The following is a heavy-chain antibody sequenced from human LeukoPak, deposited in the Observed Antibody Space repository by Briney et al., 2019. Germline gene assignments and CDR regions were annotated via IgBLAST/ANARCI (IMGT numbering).Heavy chain of an antibody. V-gene: IGHV1-8*01. J-gene: IGHJ4*02. Sequence: ASVKVSCKASGYTFTSYDINWVRQATGQGLEWMGRMNPNSGNTGYAQKFQGGVTMTRNTSISTAYMELSSLRSEDTAVYYCARGYYDSSGYSPFDYWGQGTLVTVSS. D-gene: IGHD3-22*01. CDR3: ARGYYDSSGYSPFDY. CDR1: GYTFTSYD. CDR2: MNPNSGNT.